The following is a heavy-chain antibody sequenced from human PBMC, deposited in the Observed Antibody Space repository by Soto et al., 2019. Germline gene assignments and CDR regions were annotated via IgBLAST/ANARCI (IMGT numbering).Heavy chain of an antibody. CDR3: AGSGSYCYYGMDV. CDR1: GGSISSCA. J-gene: IGHJ6*02. V-gene: IGHV1-69*13. CDR2: IIPIFGTA. D-gene: IGHD1-26*01. Sequence: GTSAEVSWKESGGSISSCASSWGRQAQGQGLEWMGGIIPIFGTANYAQKFQGRVTITADESTSTAYMELSSLRSEDTAVYYCAGSGSYCYYGMDVWGQGTTVTV.